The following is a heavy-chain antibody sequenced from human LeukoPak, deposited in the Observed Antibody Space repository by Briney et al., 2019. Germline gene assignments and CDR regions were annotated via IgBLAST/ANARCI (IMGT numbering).Heavy chain of an antibody. CDR1: GYSISSGYY. V-gene: IGHV4-38-2*02. Sequence: PSETLSLTCTVSGYSISSGYYWGWIRQPPGKGLEWIGSIYHSGSTYYNPSLKSRVTISVDTSKNQFSLKLSSVTAADTAVYYCARDGGYNWNDATGNWGQGTLVTVSS. J-gene: IGHJ4*02. D-gene: IGHD1-20*01. CDR3: ARDGGYNWNDATGN. CDR2: IYHSGST.